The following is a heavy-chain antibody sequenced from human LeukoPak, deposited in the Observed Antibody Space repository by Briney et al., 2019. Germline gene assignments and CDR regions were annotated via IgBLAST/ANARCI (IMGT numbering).Heavy chain of an antibody. D-gene: IGHD2-2*01. Sequence: GGSLRLSCAASGFTFNRYAMNWVRQAPGKGLEWVSSMSSSGATSHYADSVKGRFTISRDNSKNTLYLQMNSLRAEDTAFYYCAKDLGYCSSTTCYGFDYWGQGTLVTVSS. CDR3: AKDLGYCSSTTCYGFDY. CDR2: MSSSGATS. V-gene: IGHV3-23*01. CDR1: GFTFNRYA. J-gene: IGHJ4*02.